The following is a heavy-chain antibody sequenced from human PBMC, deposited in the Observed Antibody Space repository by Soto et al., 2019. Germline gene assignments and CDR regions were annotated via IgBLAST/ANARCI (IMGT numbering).Heavy chain of an antibody. V-gene: IGHV1-69*11. J-gene: IGHJ3*02. CDR1: GGTFNNYF. Sequence: QVQLVQSGAEVKKPGSSVTVSCKASGGTFNNYFISWVRQAPGEGLEWMGGMIPVLSTSNYAPEFQGRVTITAAESTSTAYMELSSLRSAATAVYSCASGTATIFGDVLIQAFEIWGPGTMVTVSS. CDR3: ASGTATIFGDVLIQAFEI. CDR2: MIPVLSTS. D-gene: IGHD3-3*02.